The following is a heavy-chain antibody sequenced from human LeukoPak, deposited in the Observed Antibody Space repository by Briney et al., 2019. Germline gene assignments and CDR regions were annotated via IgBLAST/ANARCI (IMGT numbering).Heavy chain of an antibody. D-gene: IGHD5-24*01. V-gene: IGHV3-30-3*01. CDR3: ARAADGYNPYFDY. Sequence: PGGSLRLSCAASGFTFSSYAMHWVRQAPGKGLEWVAVISYDGSNKYYADSVKGRFTISRDNSKNTLYLQMNSLRAEDTAVYYCARAADGYNPYFDYWGQGTLVTVPS. J-gene: IGHJ4*02. CDR2: ISYDGSNK. CDR1: GFTFSSYA.